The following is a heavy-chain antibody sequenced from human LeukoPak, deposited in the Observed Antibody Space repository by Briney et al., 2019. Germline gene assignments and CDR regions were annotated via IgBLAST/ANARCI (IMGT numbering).Heavy chain of an antibody. Sequence: AASVKVSCQTSGYTFTDFYMHWVRQAPGQGLEWMGGIIPIFGTANYAQKFQGRVTITADESTSTAYMELSSLRSEETAVYYCARDYSSGYYPNWFDPWGQGTLVTVSS. J-gene: IGHJ5*02. CDR2: IIPIFGTA. CDR3: ARDYSSGYYPNWFDP. V-gene: IGHV1-69*13. CDR1: GYTFTDFY. D-gene: IGHD3-22*01.